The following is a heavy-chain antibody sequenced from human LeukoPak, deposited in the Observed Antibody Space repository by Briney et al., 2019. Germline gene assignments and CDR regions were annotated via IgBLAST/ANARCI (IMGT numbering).Heavy chain of an antibody. CDR3: AREGWDLNALDI. V-gene: IGHV3-48*04. Sequence: PGGSLRLSCAASGFTFSSYWMSWVRQAPGKGLEWVSYISSRSSNKYYADSVKGRFTISRDNAKNSLYLQMSSLRAEDTAIYYCAREGWDLNALDIWGQGTMVTVSP. D-gene: IGHD1-26*01. CDR1: GFTFSSYW. J-gene: IGHJ3*02. CDR2: ISSRSSNK.